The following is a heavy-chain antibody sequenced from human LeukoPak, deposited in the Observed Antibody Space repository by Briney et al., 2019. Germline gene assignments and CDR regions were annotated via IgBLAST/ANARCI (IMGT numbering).Heavy chain of an antibody. D-gene: IGHD2-21*02. Sequence: GASVKVSCKASGYTFTGYYMHWVRQAPGQGLEWMGWINPNSGGTNYAQKFQGRVTMTRDTSISTAYMELSRLRYDDTAVYYCARVSRGRKYCGGDCYSFPFDYWGQGTLVTVSS. CDR1: GYTFTGYY. J-gene: IGHJ4*02. CDR2: INPNSGGT. CDR3: ARVSRGRKYCGGDCYSFPFDY. V-gene: IGHV1-2*02.